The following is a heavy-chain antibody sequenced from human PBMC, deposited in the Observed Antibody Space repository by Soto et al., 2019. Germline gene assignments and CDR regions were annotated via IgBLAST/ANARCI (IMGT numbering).Heavy chain of an antibody. J-gene: IGHJ4*02. D-gene: IGHD3-22*01. Sequence: RASVKVSCKASGGTFSSYAISWVRQAPGQGLEWMGWINPASGGTNYAQKFQGRVTMTRDMSFSTAYMELSRLGSDDTAVYYCARERSRYDRSGYYRPDYWGQGTLVTVSS. CDR1: GGTFSSYA. CDR3: ARERSRYDRSGYYRPDY. CDR2: INPASGGT. V-gene: IGHV1-2*02.